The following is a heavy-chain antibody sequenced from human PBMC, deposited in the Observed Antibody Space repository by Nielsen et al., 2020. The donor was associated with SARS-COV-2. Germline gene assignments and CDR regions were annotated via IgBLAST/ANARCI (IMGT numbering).Heavy chain of an antibody. J-gene: IGHJ5*02. Sequence: SETLSLTCTVSGGSISSSSYYWGWIRQPPGKGLEWIGSIYYSGSTYYNPSLKSRVTISVDTSKNQFSLKLSSVTAADTAVYYCARGQANASPKLERRAGKHNFRFDPWGQGTLVTVSS. V-gene: IGHV4-39*07. CDR2: IYYSGST. CDR3: ARGQANASPKLERRAGKHNFRFDP. CDR1: GGSISSSSYY. D-gene: IGHD1-1*01.